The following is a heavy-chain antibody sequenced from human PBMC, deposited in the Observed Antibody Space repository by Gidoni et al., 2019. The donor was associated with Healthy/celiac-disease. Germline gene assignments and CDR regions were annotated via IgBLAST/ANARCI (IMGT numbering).Heavy chain of an antibody. J-gene: IGHJ4*02. CDR2: INPSGGST. CDR1: GYTFPSYY. Sequence: QVQLVQSGAEVKKPGASVKVSCKASGYTFPSYYMHWVRQAPGQGLEWMGIINPSGGSTSYAQKFQGRVTMTRDTSTSTVYMELRSLRSEDTAVYYCARAAEDIVVVPAAISLDYWGQGTLVTVSS. D-gene: IGHD2-2*02. V-gene: IGHV1-46*03. CDR3: ARAAEDIVVVPAAISLDY.